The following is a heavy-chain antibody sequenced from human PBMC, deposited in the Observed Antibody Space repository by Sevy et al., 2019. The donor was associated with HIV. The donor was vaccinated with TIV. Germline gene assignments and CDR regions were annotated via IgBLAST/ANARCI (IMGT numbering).Heavy chain of an antibody. CDR3: AKARSGWYLFDF. D-gene: IGHD6-19*01. CDR1: GFTFINFA. Sequence: GGSLRLSCAASGFTFINFAMGWVRQAPGKGLEWVSSVNGHGDTTCYSDSVQGRFTISRDNSRNTIYLQMDSLSADDTAVYYRAKARSGWYLFDFWGQGTVVTVSS. J-gene: IGHJ4*02. CDR2: VNGHGDTT. V-gene: IGHV3-23*01.